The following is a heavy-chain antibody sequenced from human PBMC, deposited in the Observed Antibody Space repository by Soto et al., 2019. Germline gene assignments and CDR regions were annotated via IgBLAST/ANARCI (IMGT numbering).Heavy chain of an antibody. Sequence: QITLKESGPPLVKPTQTLTLTCTFSGFSLSTSGVGVGWIRQPPGKALEWLALIYWDDDKRYSPSLKSRLTITKDTSKNQVVLTMTNMDPVDTATYYCAHVPSMIVVVIKYYFDYWGQGTLVTVSS. CDR2: IYWDDDK. CDR1: GFSLSTSGVG. CDR3: AHVPSMIVVVIKYYFDY. V-gene: IGHV2-5*02. D-gene: IGHD3-22*01. J-gene: IGHJ4*02.